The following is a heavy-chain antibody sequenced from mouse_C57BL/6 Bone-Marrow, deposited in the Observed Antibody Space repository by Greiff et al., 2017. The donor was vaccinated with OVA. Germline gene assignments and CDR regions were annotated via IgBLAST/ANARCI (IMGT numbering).Heavy chain of an antibody. J-gene: IGHJ3*01. D-gene: IGHD1-1*01. CDR1: GFTFSSYA. CDR3: ARDVITTVPGWFAY. CDR2: ISDGGSYT. V-gene: IGHV5-4*01. Sequence: EVKLVESGGGLVKPGGSLKLSCAASGFTFSSYAMSWVRQTPEKRLEWVATISDGGSYTYYPDNVKGRFTISRDNAKNNLYLQMSHLKSEDTAMYYCARDVITTVPGWFAYWGQGTLGTVSA.